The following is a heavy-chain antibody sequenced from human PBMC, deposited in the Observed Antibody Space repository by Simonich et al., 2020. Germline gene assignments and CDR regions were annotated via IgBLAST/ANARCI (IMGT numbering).Heavy chain of an antibody. D-gene: IGHD1-26*01. CDR1: GFTFSSYS. J-gene: IGHJ3*02. V-gene: IGHV3-21*01. CDR3: ARGIVGASGAFDI. Sequence: EVQLVESGGGLVKPGGSLRLSCAASGFTFSSYSMNWVRQAQGKGVEWVSSISSSSSYIYYADSVKGRFTISRDNAKNSLYRQMNSLRAEDTAVYYCARGIVGASGAFDIWCQGTMVTVSS. CDR2: ISSSSSYI.